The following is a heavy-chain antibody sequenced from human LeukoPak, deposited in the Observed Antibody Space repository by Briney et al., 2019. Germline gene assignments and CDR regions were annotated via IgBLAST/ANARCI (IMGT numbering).Heavy chain of an antibody. J-gene: IGHJ4*02. CDR3: AKSRGRGQVDPGASGHINY. V-gene: IGHV4-39*01. D-gene: IGHD5-12*01. CDR1: GGSISSDDYS. Sequence: NPGETLSLTCTVSGGSISSDDYSWDCMRQPPGKGLEWVGSIDYGGTTRDDPSLGSRVTRSVDMSNHQFTLRMTSVTDADTAVYYSAKSRGRGQVDPGASGHINYWGQGTLVTVSS. CDR2: IDYGGTT.